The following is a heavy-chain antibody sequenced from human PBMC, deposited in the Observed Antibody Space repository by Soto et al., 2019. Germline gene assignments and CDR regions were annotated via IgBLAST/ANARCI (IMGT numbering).Heavy chain of an antibody. CDR1: GGSFSGYY. CDR2: INHSGST. Sequence: SETLSLTCAVYGGSFSGYYWSWIRQPPGKGLEWIWEINHSGSTNYNPSLKSRVTISVDTSKNQFSLKLSSVTAADTAVYYCARGHGELYGYYYYCGMDGWGQGTTGTVS. V-gene: IGHV4-34*01. D-gene: IGHD1-7*01. J-gene: IGHJ6*02. CDR3: ARGHGELYGYYYYCGMDG.